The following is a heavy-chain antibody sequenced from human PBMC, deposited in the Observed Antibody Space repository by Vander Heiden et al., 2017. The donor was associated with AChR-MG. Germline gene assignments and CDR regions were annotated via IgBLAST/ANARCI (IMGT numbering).Heavy chain of an antibody. D-gene: IGHD1-7*01. CDR2: IKSNSDGGIT. CDR3: TTLSLWNYVLET. CDR1: GFTFKDAW. J-gene: IGHJ5*02. V-gene: IGHV3-15*01. Sequence: DVHLVESGGGLVTPGGSLRLSCAVSGFTFKDAWMNWFRQAPGEGLEWIGRIKSNSDGGITDHAAPVKGRFTISRDDSKNTLYLQMDSLKTEDTGVYYCTTLSLWNYVLETWGQGSLVTVSS.